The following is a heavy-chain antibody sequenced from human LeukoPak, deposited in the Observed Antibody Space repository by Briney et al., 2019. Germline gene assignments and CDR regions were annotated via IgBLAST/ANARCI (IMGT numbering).Heavy chain of an antibody. Sequence: GGSLRLSCAASGFTFSSYWMHWVRQAPGKGLVWVSRINSDGSSTSYADSVKGRFTISRDNAKNTLYLQMNSLRAEDTAVYYCASDLRPDIVVVPAAIDYWGQGTLVTVSS. CDR3: ASDLRPDIVVVPAAIDY. V-gene: IGHV3-74*01. J-gene: IGHJ4*02. CDR2: INSDGSST. CDR1: GFTFSSYW. D-gene: IGHD2-2*02.